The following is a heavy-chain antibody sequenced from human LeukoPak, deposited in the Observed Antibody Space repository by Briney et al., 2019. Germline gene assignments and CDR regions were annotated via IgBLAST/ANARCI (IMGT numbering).Heavy chain of an antibody. CDR2: IYHSGST. V-gene: IGHV4-4*02. CDR3: ASTAYQLPSAAFDI. J-gene: IGHJ3*02. Sequence: KTSETLSLTCAVSGGSISSSNWWSWVRQPPGKGLEWIGEIYHSGSTNYNPSLKSRVTISVDKSKNQFSLKLSSVTAADTAVYYCASTAYQLPSAAFDIWGQGTMVTVSS. CDR1: GGSISSSNW. D-gene: IGHD2-2*01.